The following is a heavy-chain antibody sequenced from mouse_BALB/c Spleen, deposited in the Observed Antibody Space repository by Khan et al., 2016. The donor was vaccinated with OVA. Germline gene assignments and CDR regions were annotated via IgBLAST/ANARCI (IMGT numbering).Heavy chain of an antibody. D-gene: IGHD1-1*01. V-gene: IGHV3-2*02. CDR3: ARGNYYGYAMDY. J-gene: IGHJ4*01. CDR2: ISYSGST. CDR1: GYSITSNYA. Sequence: EVELVESGPGLVKPSQSLSLTCTVTGYSITSNYAWNWIRQFPGNKLEWMGYISYSGSTNYNPSLKSRISITRDTSKNQFFLQLNSVTTEDTATYYSARGNYYGYAMDYWGQGTSITVSS.